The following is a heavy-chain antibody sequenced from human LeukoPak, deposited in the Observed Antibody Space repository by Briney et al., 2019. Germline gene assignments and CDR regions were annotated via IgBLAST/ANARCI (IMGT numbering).Heavy chain of an antibody. V-gene: IGHV3-74*01. CDR1: GFTFSSYW. J-gene: IGHJ4*02. Sequence: GGSLRLSCAASGFTFSSYWMHWVRQVPGKGLVWVSRITSEGSSTSYADSVKGRFTISRDNAKNTLYLQMNSLRAEDTAVYYCAKGRERSDWYNFDYWGQGTLVTVSS. CDR3: AKGRERSDWYNFDY. D-gene: IGHD3-9*01. CDR2: ITSEGSST.